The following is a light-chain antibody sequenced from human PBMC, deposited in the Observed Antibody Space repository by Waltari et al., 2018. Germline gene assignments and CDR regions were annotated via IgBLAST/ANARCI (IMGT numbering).Light chain of an antibody. CDR3: SSYRGSYTLV. Sequence: QSALTQPASVSGSPGQSITLSCTGTSSAVGACTYVFWYPPHPGRAPKLLIYEVTSRPSGVSNRFSGSKSGNTASLTISGLQAEDEADYYCSSYRGSYTLVFGGGTKVTVL. CDR2: EVT. J-gene: IGLJ3*02. V-gene: IGLV2-14*03. CDR1: SSAVGACTY.